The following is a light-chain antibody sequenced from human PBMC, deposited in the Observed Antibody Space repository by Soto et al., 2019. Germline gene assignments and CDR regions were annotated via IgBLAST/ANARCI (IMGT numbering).Light chain of an antibody. CDR1: SGDVGGYNY. J-gene: IGLJ1*01. CDR2: EVT. V-gene: IGLV2-14*01. Sequence: QSALTQPASVSGSPGQSITISCAGTSGDVGGYNYVSWYQQHPGKAPKLIIFEVTLRPSGVSDRFSGSRSGNTAFLTISGLQPEDEAEYFCSSYSSSATPCVFGTGTKVTV. CDR3: SSYSSSATPCV.